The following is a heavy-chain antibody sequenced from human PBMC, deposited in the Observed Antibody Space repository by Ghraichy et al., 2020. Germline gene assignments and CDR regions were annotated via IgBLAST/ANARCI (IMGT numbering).Heavy chain of an antibody. CDR3: ARDASNAVNGLFYGVDV. CDR1: GGSVSSYF. CDR2: ISYGGRT. V-gene: IGHV4-59*02. Sequence: SETLSPTCTVSGGSVSSYFWTWIRQPPGKGLEWIGQISYGGRTNYNPSLKSRLTISVDTSKNQFSLKLTSVTAADTAVYYCARDASNAVNGLFYGVDVWGRGTTVTVSS. J-gene: IGHJ6*02. D-gene: IGHD1-1*01.